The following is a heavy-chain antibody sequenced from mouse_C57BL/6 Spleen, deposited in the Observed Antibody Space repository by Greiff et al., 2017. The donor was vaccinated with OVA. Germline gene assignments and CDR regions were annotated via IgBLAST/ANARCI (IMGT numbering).Heavy chain of an antibody. V-gene: IGHV5-4*01. J-gene: IGHJ2*01. CDR2: ISDGGSYT. CDR3: ARDHY. Sequence: EVMLVESGGGLVKPGGSLKLSCAASGFTFSSYAMSWVRQTPEKRLEWVATISDGGSYTYSPDNVKGRFTISRDNAKNNLYLQMSHLKSEDTAMYYCARDHYWGQGTTLTVSS. CDR1: GFTFSSYA.